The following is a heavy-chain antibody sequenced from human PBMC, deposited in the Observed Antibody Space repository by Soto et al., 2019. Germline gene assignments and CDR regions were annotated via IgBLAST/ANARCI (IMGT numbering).Heavy chain of an antibody. CDR3: ARDLPQYCSAGSCYPDS. D-gene: IGHD2-15*01. V-gene: IGHV3-30-3*01. Sequence: GGSLRLSCAASGFTFSTYAMHWVRQAPGKGLAWVAIIPYHGSNKYYADSVKGRFTISRDDPNNTLYLQMNSLRPEDTAVYYCARDLPQYCSAGSCYPDSWGQGTLVTVSS. CDR1: GFTFSTYA. J-gene: IGHJ4*02. CDR2: IPYHGSNK.